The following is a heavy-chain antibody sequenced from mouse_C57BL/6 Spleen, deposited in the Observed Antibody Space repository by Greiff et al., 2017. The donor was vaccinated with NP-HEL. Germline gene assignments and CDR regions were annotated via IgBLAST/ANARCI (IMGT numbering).Heavy chain of an antibody. J-gene: IGHJ2*01. CDR1: GYTFTSYG. CDR3: AREYSNYFDY. V-gene: IGHV1-81*01. Sequence: QVQLQQSGAELARPGASVQLSCKASGYTFTSYGISGVKQRTGQGLEWIGEIYPRSGNTYYNEKFKGKATLTADKSSSTAYMELRSLTSEDSAVYFCAREYSNYFDYWGQGTTLTVSS. CDR2: IYPRSGNT. D-gene: IGHD2-5*01.